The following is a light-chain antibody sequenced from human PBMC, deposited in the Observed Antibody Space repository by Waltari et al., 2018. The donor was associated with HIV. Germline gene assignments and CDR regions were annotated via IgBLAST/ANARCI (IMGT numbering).Light chain of an antibody. CDR3: HQFYVTAET. Sequence: DIVLTQSPDSLAVSLGERATIRCESSQSLLDHANHQNYLAGFQQKPGQPPRLLIYWASTRESGVPARFSGSGSGTDFTLTISSLQAEDVALYFCHQFYVTAETFGPGTRV. CDR1: QSLLDHANHQNY. V-gene: IGKV4-1*01. J-gene: IGKJ3*01. CDR2: WAS.